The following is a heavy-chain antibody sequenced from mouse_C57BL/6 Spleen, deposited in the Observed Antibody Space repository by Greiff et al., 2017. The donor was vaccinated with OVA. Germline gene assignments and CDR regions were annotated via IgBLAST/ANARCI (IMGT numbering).Heavy chain of an antibody. Sequence: EVKVEESGGGLVKPGGSLKLSCAASGFTFSSYAMSWVRQTPEKRLEWVATISDGGSYTYYQDNVQGRFTISRDNAKNNLYLQMSHLNSEDTAMYYCARDPVFAYWGQGTLVTVSA. V-gene: IGHV5-4*01. J-gene: IGHJ3*01. CDR3: ARDPVFAY. CDR2: ISDGGSYT. CDR1: GFTFSSYA.